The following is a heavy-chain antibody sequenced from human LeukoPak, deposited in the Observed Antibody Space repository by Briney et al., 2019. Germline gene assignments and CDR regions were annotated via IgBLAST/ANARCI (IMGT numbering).Heavy chain of an antibody. Sequence: GGSLRLSCAASGFTFSSYAMSWVRQAPGKGLEWVSAISGSGGSTYYADAVKGRFAISRDNSKNTLYLQMNSLRAEDTAVYYCGRLHPTDDWFDPWGQGTLVTVSS. CDR1: GFTFSSYA. CDR3: GRLHPTDDWFDP. V-gene: IGHV3-23*01. CDR2: ISGSGGST. J-gene: IGHJ5*02. D-gene: IGHD4-11*01.